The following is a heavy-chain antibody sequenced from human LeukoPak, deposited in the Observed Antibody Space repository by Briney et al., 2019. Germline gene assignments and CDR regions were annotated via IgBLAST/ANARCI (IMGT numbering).Heavy chain of an antibody. CDR3: ARASGVPSPVY. V-gene: IGHV4-34*01. D-gene: IGHD3-3*01. Sequence: SETLSLTCGVYGDSFSGYYWSWIRQPPGKGLEWIGEINHSGSTNYNPSLKSRVTISVDTSKNQFSLKLSPVTAADTAVYYCARASGVPSPVYWGQGTLVTVSS. CDR2: INHSGST. J-gene: IGHJ4*02. CDR1: GDSFSGYY.